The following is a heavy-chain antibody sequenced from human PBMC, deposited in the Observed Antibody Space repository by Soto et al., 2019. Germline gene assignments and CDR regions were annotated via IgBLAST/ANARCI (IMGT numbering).Heavy chain of an antibody. CDR2: ISTTSSSI. CDR3: ARKGVAFDY. Sequence: GGSLRLYCSASGVTFSSYSMNWVRQAPGKGLEWISYISTTSSSIYYADSVKGRFTISRDNAKNSLFLQMNSLRDEDTAVYYCARKGVAFDYWGQGALVTVSS. J-gene: IGHJ4*02. CDR1: GVTFSSYS. D-gene: IGHD3-3*01. V-gene: IGHV3-48*02.